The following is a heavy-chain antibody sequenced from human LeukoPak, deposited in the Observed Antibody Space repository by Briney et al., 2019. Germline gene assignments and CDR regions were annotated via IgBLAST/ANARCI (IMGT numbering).Heavy chain of an antibody. D-gene: IGHD6-19*01. V-gene: IGHV3-23*01. J-gene: IGHJ4*02. CDR3: AKVGPPYSRGWSIELDY. CDR1: GFTFSSYG. Sequence: GGSLRLSCAASGFTFSSYGMHWVRQAPGKGLEWVSAIGNSGRDTYYADSVKGRFTISRDNSKNTLFLQMNRLRAEDTAVYYCAKVGPPYSRGWSIELDYWGQGTLVTVSS. CDR2: IGNSGRDT.